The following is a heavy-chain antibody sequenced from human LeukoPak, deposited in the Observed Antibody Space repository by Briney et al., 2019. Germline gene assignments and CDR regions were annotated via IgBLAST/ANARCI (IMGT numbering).Heavy chain of an antibody. D-gene: IGHD6-19*01. Sequence: ASVKVSCKASGYTFTGFYMLWVGQAPGHGREGMGWFNPNSGGKNYAQKFQVWVTNTSGTSIRPAYMELSRLRSDDTAVYYCARQQWLVNAFDSWGRGTMVTVSS. J-gene: IGHJ3*02. V-gene: IGHV1-2*04. CDR3: ARQQWLVNAFDS. CDR2: FNPNSGGK. CDR1: GYTFTGFY.